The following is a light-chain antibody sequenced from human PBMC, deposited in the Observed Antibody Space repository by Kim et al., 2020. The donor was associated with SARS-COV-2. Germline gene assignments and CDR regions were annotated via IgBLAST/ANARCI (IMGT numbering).Light chain of an antibody. Sequence: QGQTASITCSGDKLGDKYACWYQQKPGQSPVLVISQDNKRPSGIPERFSGSNSGNTATLTISGTQAMDEADYYCQAWDSTTASVVFGGGTQLTVL. CDR1: KLGDKY. V-gene: IGLV3-1*01. J-gene: IGLJ2*01. CDR3: QAWDSTTASVV. CDR2: QDN.